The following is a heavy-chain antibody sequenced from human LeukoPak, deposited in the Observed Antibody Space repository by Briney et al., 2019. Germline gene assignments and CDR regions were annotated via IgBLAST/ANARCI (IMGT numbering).Heavy chain of an antibody. Sequence: GGSLRLSCAASGFTFGSYAMSWVRQAPGKGLECISGFSGSGGSTYYADSVKGRFTISRDNSKNTLYLQMNSLRAEDTAVYYCAKGRTLVGGSTRSYDYWGQGTLVTVSS. V-gene: IGHV3-23*01. CDR2: FSGSGGST. J-gene: IGHJ4*02. CDR1: GFTFGSYA. CDR3: AKGRTLVGGSTRSYDY. D-gene: IGHD1-26*01.